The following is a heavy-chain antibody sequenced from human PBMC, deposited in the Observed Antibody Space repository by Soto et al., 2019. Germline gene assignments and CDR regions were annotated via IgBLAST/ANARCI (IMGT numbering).Heavy chain of an antibody. CDR1: GYTFTTYG. V-gene: IGHV1-18*01. CDR2: ISAYNGNT. Sequence: APVKGSCKASGYTFTTYGSSWGRQAPGQGLEWMGWISAYNGNTHYAQKLQGRVTMTTDTSTSTAYMEVRSLRSDDTAVYYCARDLSGIAVGPFDYWGPGTLVTVSS. D-gene: IGHD6-19*01. CDR3: ARDLSGIAVGPFDY. J-gene: IGHJ4*02.